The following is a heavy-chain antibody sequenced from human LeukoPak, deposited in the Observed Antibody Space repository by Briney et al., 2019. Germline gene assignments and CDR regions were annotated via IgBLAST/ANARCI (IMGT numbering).Heavy chain of an antibody. V-gene: IGHV1-69*13. D-gene: IGHD5-18*01. CDR2: IIPIFGTA. CDR1: GGTFSSYA. Sequence: GASVKVSCKASGGTFSSYAISWVRQAPGQGLEWMGGIIPIFGTANYAQKFQGRVTITADESTSTAYMELSSLRPEDTAVYYCARDRRSGYSYGFDYWGQGTLVTVSS. J-gene: IGHJ4*02. CDR3: ARDRRSGYSYGFDY.